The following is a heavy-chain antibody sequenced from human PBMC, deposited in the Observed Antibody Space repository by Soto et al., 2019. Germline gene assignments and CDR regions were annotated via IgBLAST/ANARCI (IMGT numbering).Heavy chain of an antibody. Sequence: SETLSLTCAVSGGSISSSNWWSWVRQPPGKGLEWIGEIYHSGSTNYNPSLKSRVTISVDKSKNQFSLKLSSVTAADTAVYYCARRGRYIVATPLFDSRGQGTPVTV. CDR2: IYHSGST. J-gene: IGHJ4*02. CDR3: ARRGRYIVATPLFDS. CDR1: GGSISSSNW. D-gene: IGHD5-12*01. V-gene: IGHV4-4*02.